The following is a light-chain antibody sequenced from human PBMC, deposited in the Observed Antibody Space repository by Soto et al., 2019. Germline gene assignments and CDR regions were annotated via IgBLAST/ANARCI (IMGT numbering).Light chain of an antibody. V-gene: IGKV1-5*01. CDR3: QHYSLYSPWT. J-gene: IGKJ1*01. CDR1: QNINAW. CDR2: DAS. Sequence: DIHMTQSPSSLSVSVGDRVTITCRTSQNINAWLAWYQQRPGQAPKLLIYDASTVQSGVPSRFSGSGSVTEFTLTISSLQPDDSATYYCQHYSLYSPWTFGQGTKVEI.